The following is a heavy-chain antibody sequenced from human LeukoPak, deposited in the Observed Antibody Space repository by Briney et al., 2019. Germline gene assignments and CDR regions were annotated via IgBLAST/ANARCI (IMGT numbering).Heavy chain of an antibody. V-gene: IGHV4-31*03. CDR2: IYYSGST. CDR3: ARGLRDILTGYSVFDY. D-gene: IGHD3-9*01. CDR1: GGSISNGGYY. J-gene: IGHJ4*02. Sequence: SQTLSLTCTVSGGSISNGGYYWSWIRQHPGKGLEWIGYIYYSGSTYYNPSLKSRVTISVDTSKNQFSLKLSSVTAADTAVYYCARGLRDILTGYSVFDYWGQGTLVTVSS.